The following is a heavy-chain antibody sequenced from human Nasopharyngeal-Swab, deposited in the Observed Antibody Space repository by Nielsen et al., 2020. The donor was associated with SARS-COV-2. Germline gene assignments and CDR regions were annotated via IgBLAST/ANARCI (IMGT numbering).Heavy chain of an antibody. V-gene: IGHV3-48*01. CDR2: ISGGSRAI. J-gene: IGHJ6*02. D-gene: IGHD2-15*01. CDR3: ARDSRVAYSMDV. Sequence: VRQAPGKGLEWVSYISGGSRAIYYADSVKGRFTISRDNGKNSLYLQMSSLRGEDTAVYYCARDSRVAYSMDVWGQGTTVTVSS.